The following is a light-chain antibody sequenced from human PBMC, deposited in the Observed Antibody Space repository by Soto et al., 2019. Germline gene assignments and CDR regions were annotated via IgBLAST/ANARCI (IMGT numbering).Light chain of an antibody. Sequence: DIVVTQSPDSLAASLGERATINCKSSQSVLYSSDNKNYLAWYQQKPGQPPKLLIYWASTRDSGVPDRFSGSGSWTDVTLTISSLQAEDVAVYYCQQYYSTPYTFGQGTKLEIK. CDR2: WAS. CDR3: QQYYSTPYT. CDR1: QSVLYSSDNKNY. J-gene: IGKJ2*01. V-gene: IGKV4-1*01.